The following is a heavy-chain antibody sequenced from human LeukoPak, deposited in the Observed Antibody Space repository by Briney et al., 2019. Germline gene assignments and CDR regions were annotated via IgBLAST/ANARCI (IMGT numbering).Heavy chain of an antibody. V-gene: IGHV4-4*09. J-gene: IGHJ4*02. CDR2: IYTSGRT. Sequence: SETLSLTCTVSGGSLSRYYWSWLRQSPGKGLEGIGYIYTSGRTDFNPSLKSRITILVDTSKSQILLILRSVTAADTAVYHCAGGPAWAGTASDFWSQGSLVTVSS. CDR3: AGGPAWAGTASDF. CDR1: GGSLSRYY. D-gene: IGHD6-19*01.